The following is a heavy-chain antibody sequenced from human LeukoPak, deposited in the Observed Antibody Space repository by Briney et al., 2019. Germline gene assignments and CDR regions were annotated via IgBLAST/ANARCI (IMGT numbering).Heavy chain of an antibody. CDR2: IRYDGSNK. Sequence: GGSLRLSCAASGFTFSSYSINWVRQAPGKGLEWVAFIRYDGSNKYYADSVKGRFTISRDNSKNTLYLQMNSLRADDTAVYYCAKGSSGYSSGWYSFDPWGQGTLVTVSS. J-gene: IGHJ5*02. D-gene: IGHD6-19*01. V-gene: IGHV3-30*02. CDR1: GFTFSSYS. CDR3: AKGSSGYSSGWYSFDP.